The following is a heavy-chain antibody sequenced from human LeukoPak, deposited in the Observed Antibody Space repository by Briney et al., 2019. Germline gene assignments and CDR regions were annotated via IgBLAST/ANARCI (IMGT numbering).Heavy chain of an antibody. CDR1: GFTFSSYS. CDR3: ARDLVGATKVFDY. CDR2: ISSSSSYI. J-gene: IGHJ4*02. Sequence: PGGSLRLSCAASGFTFSSYSMNWVRPAPGKGLEWVSSISSSSSYIYYADSVKGRFTISRDNAKNSLYLQMNSLRAEDTAVYYCARDLVGATKVFDYWGQGTLVTVSS. V-gene: IGHV3-21*01. D-gene: IGHD1-26*01.